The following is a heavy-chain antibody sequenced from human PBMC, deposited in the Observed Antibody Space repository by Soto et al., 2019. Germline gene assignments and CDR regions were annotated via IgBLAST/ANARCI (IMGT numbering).Heavy chain of an antibody. D-gene: IGHD2-15*01. CDR1: GFTFSSYG. V-gene: IGHV3-30*03. CDR3: ARTGFCSGGSGYFSPGDLLAFDY. J-gene: IGHJ4*02. Sequence: GGSLRLSCAASGFTFSSYGMHWVRQAPGKGLEWVAVISYDGSNKYYADSVKGRFTISRDNSKNTLYLQMNSLRAEDTAVYCCARTGFCSGGSGYFSPGDLLAFDYWGQGTLVTVSS. CDR2: ISYDGSNK.